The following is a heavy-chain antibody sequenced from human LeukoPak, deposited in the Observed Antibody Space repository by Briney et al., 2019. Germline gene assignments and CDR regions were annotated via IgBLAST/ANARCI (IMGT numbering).Heavy chain of an antibody. CDR2: IRSKANSYAT. CDR1: GFTFSGSA. J-gene: IGHJ4*02. D-gene: IGHD3-22*01. V-gene: IGHV3-73*01. Sequence: GGSLRLSCAASGFTFSGSAMHWVRQASGKGLEWVGRIRSKANSYATAYAASVKGRFTISRDNSKNTLYLQMNSLRAEDTAVYYCAKSSSMIVVVSHDYWGQGTLVTVSS. CDR3: AKSSSMIVVVSHDY.